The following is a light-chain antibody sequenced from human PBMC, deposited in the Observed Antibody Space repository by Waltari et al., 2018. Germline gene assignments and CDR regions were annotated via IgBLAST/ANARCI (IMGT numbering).Light chain of an antibody. CDR1: QSLVYTDGNTY. CDR2: YVS. V-gene: IGKV2-30*01. J-gene: IGKJ1*01. CDR3: MQSRLWPWT. Sequence: DVVLAQSPLPLPVTLGQPASIPCRSSQSLVYTDGNTYLNWFQQRPGQSPRRLISYVSNRDSGVPDRFSGSGSGTDYTLEISRVEAEDVGVYYCMQSRLWPWTLGQGTTVEIK.